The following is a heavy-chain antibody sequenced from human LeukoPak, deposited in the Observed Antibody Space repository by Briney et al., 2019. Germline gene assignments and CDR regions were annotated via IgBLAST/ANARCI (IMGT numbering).Heavy chain of an antibody. D-gene: IGHD3-3*01. CDR1: GYTFTGYY. J-gene: IGHJ5*02. V-gene: IGHV7-4-1*02. CDR3: ARGGSEYAFWSVQRSNWFGP. CDR2: INTNTGKS. Sequence: ASVKVSCKASGYTFTGYYMHWVRQAPGQGLEWVGWINTNTGKSTYAQGFTGRFVFSLDTSVSTTYLQINSLKAEDTAVYYCARGGSEYAFWSVQRSNWFGPWGQGTLITVSS.